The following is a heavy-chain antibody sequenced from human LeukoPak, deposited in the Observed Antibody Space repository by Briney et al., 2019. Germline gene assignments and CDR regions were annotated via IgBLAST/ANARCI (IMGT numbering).Heavy chain of an antibody. Sequence: GGSLRLSCAASGFTFSSYWMHWVRQAPGKGLVWVSHINIDGSSINYADSVKGRFTVSRDNAKNTLYLQMNSLRAEDTAVYYCAKGGYNWFDPWGQGTLVTVSS. V-gene: IGHV3-74*01. CDR1: GFTFSSYW. J-gene: IGHJ5*02. CDR2: INIDGSSI. CDR3: AKGGYNWFDP.